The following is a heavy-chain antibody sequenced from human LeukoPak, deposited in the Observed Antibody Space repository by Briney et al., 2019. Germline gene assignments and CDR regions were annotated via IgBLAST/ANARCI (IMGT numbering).Heavy chain of an antibody. V-gene: IGHV1-18*01. CDR3: ARPGTSWYTTYYFDS. Sequence: EASVKVSCKASGYSFTNYVINWLRQGPGQGLEWIGWISPYNGNTDYAQKLQGRVTLTTDTSTSTAYMELRSLRSDDTAVYYCARPGTSWYTTYYFDSWGQGTQVTVSS. CDR2: ISPYNGNT. CDR1: GYSFTNYV. D-gene: IGHD6-13*01. J-gene: IGHJ4*02.